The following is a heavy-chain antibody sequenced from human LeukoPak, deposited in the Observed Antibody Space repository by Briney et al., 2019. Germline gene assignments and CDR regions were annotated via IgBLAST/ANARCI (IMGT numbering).Heavy chain of an antibody. CDR2: IHNSGTT. D-gene: IGHD6-19*01. CDR1: GGPFSGYF. V-gene: IGHV4-34*01. Sequence: PSETLSLTCAVSGGPFSGYFWSWIRQSSGKGLEWIGEIHNSGTTNYNPSLNSRVTISEDMSKNQFSLKLSSVTAADTAVYYCARLGSSGSAQYFQDWGQGTLVTVSS. J-gene: IGHJ1*01. CDR3: ARLGSSGSAQYFQD.